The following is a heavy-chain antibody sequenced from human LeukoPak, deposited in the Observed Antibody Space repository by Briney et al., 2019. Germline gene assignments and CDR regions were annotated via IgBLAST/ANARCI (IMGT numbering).Heavy chain of an antibody. J-gene: IGHJ4*02. CDR2: ISSSSSYI. D-gene: IGHD6-6*01. V-gene: IGHV3-21*01. CDR3: ARVAAARLWGDFDY. Sequence: PGGSLRLSCAASGFTFSSDSMNWVRQAPGKGLEWVSSISSSSSYIYYADSVKGRFTISRDNAKNSLYLQMNSLRAEDTAVYYCARVAAARLWGDFDYWGQGTLVTVSS. CDR1: GFTFSSDS.